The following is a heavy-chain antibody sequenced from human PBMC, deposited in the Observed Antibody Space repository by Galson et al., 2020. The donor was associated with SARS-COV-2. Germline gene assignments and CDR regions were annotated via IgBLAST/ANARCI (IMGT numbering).Heavy chain of an antibody. Sequence: ASVKVSCKASGYTFTDYYIYWVRQAPGQGLEWMGWINPNSGATVYAQKFQGRVTMTRDTSISTAYIDLSRLKSDDTAVYYCAREAMNFLGYCSSRSCYFDYWGQGTLVTVSS. J-gene: IGHJ4*02. V-gene: IGHV1-2*02. D-gene: IGHD2-2*01. CDR2: INPNSGAT. CDR3: AREAMNFLGYCSSRSCYFDY. CDR1: GYTFTDYY.